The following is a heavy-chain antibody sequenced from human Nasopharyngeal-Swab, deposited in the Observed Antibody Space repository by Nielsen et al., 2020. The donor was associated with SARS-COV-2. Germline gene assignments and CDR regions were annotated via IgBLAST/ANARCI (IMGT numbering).Heavy chain of an antibody. CDR2: IWYDGSNK. V-gene: IGHV3-33*01. D-gene: IGHD1-26*01. CDR1: GFTFSNYG. Sequence: GGSLRLSCAASGFTFSNYGIHWVRQAPGKGLEWVAVIWYDGSNKYYADSVKARFTISRDNSKNTLYLQMNSLRAEDTAVYYCAREGIVGATKLDYWGQGTLVTVSS. CDR3: AREGIVGATKLDY. J-gene: IGHJ4*02.